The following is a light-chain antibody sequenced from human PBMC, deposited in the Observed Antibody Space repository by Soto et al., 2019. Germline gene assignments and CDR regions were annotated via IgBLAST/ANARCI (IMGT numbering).Light chain of an antibody. CDR3: QQYGTSPRT. Sequence: EIVWTQSPATLSSSPGERATLSCRASQTVNSRLAWYQHKPGQAPRLFIYGASSRATGIPDRFSGSGSGTDFTLTISRLEPEDFAVYICQQYGTSPRTFGQGTRLEIK. CDR2: GAS. CDR1: QTVNSR. V-gene: IGKV3-20*01. J-gene: IGKJ5*01.